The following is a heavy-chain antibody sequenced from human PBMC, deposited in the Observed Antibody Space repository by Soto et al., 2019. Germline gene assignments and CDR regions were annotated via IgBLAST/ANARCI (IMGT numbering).Heavy chain of an antibody. Sequence: GGSLRLSCAASGFTFSSYGMYWVRQAPGKGLEWVAVIWYDGSNKYYADSVKGRFTISRDNSKNTLYLQMNSLRAEDTAVYYCARVRDDFWSGNSHYYYYYYMDVWGKGTTVTVSS. D-gene: IGHD3-3*01. J-gene: IGHJ6*03. CDR2: IWYDGSNK. V-gene: IGHV3-33*01. CDR1: GFTFSSYG. CDR3: ARVRDDFWSGNSHYYYYYYMDV.